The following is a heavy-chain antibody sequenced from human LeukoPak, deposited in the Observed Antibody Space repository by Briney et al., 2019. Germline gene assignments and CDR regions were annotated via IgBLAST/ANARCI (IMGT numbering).Heavy chain of an antibody. CDR1: GGTFSSYA. CDR2: IIPIFGTA. J-gene: IGHJ4*02. CDR3: ARGRNRGSSWYVWHY. D-gene: IGHD6-13*01. Sequence: PVKVSCKASGGTFSSYAISWVRQAPGQGLEWMGGIIPIFGTANYAQKFQGRVTMTRNTSISTAYMELSSLRSEDTAVYYCARGRNRGSSWYVWHYWGQGTLVTVSS. V-gene: IGHV1-69*05.